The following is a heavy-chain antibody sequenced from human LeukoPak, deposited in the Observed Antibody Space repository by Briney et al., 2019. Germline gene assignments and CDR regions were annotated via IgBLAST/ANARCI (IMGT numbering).Heavy chain of an antibody. J-gene: IGHJ5*02. V-gene: IGHV4-59*01. D-gene: IGHD2-8*01. Sequence: PSETLSLTCTVSGGSISSYYWSWIRQPPGKGLEWIGYIYYSGSTNYNPSLKSRVTISVDTSKNQVSLNLSSVTAADTAMYYCAREGDKYANWFDTWGQGTLVTVSS. CDR3: AREGDKYANWFDT. CDR2: IYYSGST. CDR1: GGSISSYY.